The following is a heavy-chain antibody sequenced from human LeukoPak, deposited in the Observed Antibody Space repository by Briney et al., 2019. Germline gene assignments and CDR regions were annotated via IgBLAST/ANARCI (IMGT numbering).Heavy chain of an antibody. CDR3: ARADGYEIDY. J-gene: IGHJ4*02. V-gene: IGHV4-38-2*01. Sequence: SETLSLTCAVSGYSISSGYYWGWIRRSPGKGLEWIGSIYHSGSTYYNPSLKSRVTISVDTSKNQFSLKLSSVTAADTAVYYCARADGYEIDYWGQGTLVTVSS. CDR2: IYHSGST. CDR1: GYSISSGYY. D-gene: IGHD5-12*01.